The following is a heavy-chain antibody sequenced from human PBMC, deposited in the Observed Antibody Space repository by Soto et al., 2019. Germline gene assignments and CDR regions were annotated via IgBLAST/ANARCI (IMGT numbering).Heavy chain of an antibody. Sequence: GGSLRLSCAASGVTFSSYSMNWVRQAPGKGLEWVSSISSSSSYIYYADSVKGRFTISRDNAKNSLYLQMNSLRAEDTAVYYCARGNYNYYDSSGYYYFDYWGQGTLVTVSS. D-gene: IGHD3-22*01. V-gene: IGHV3-21*01. CDR3: ARGNYNYYDSSGYYYFDY. CDR2: ISSSSSYI. J-gene: IGHJ4*02. CDR1: GVTFSSYS.